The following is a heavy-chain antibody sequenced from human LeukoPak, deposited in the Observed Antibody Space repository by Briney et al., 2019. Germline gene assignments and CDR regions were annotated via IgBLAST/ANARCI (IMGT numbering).Heavy chain of an antibody. CDR1: GGSVSSGSYY. V-gene: IGHV4-61*01. CDR2: IYYSGST. J-gene: IGHJ4*02. D-gene: IGHD3-16*02. Sequence: PSETLSLTCTVSGGSVSSGSYYWSWIRQPPGKGLEWIGYIYYSGSTNYNPSLKSRVTISVDTSKNQFSLKLSSVTAADTAVYYRARAPRSVWGSYRRLGGDWGQGTLVTVSS. CDR3: ARAPRSVWGSYRRLGGD.